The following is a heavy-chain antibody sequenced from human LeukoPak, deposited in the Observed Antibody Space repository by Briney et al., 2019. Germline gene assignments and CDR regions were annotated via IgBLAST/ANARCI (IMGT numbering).Heavy chain of an antibody. J-gene: IGHJ3*02. CDR3: ARGRYSSSSGDHDAFDI. CDR1: GFTFSTYA. V-gene: IGHV3-23*01. CDR2: ISDNGYTT. D-gene: IGHD6-6*01. Sequence: PGGSLRLSCAASGFTFSTYAMTWVRQAPGKGLEWVSSISDNGYTTYYADSVKGRFTISRDNSKNTLYLQMNSLRAEDTAVYYCARGRYSSSSGDHDAFDIWGQGTMVTVSS.